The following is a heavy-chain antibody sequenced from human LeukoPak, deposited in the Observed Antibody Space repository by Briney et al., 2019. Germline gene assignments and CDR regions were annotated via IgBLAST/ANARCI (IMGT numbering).Heavy chain of an antibody. Sequence: ASVKVSCKASGYTFTSYGISWVRQAPGQGLEWMGWISGYNGNTNYAQELQGRVTMTTDTSTSTAYMELRSLRSDDTAVYYCARDYYDSSGYFVIDYWGQGTLVTVSS. CDR2: ISGYNGNT. V-gene: IGHV1-18*01. D-gene: IGHD3-22*01. J-gene: IGHJ4*02. CDR3: ARDYYDSSGYFVIDY. CDR1: GYTFTSYG.